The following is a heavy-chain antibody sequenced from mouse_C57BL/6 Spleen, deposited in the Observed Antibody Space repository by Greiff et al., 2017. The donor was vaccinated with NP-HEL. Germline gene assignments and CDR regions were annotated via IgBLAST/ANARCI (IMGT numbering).Heavy chain of an antibody. CDR2: INPSTGGT. V-gene: IGHV1-43*01. J-gene: IGHJ4*01. CDR1: GYSFTGYY. Sequence: VQLKQSGPELVKPGASVKISCKASGYSFTGYYMHWVKQSPEKSLEWIGEINPSTGGTSYNQKFKGKATLTVDKSSSTAYMQLKSLTSEDSAVYYCARHGRSPYAMDYWGQGTSVTVSS. CDR3: ARHGRSPYAMDY.